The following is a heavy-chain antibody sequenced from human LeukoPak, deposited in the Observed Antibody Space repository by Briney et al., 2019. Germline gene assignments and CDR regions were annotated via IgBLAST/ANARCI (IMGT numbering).Heavy chain of an antibody. J-gene: IGHJ4*02. D-gene: IGHD1-7*01. CDR3: ARAPPQYNWNYYFDY. CDR2: IYTSGST. CDR1: GGSISSYY. Sequence: SETLSLTCTVSGGSISSYYWSWIRQPAGKGLEWIGRIYTSGSTNYNPSLKSRVTMSVDTSKNQFSLKLSSVTAADTAVYYCARAPPQYNWNYYFDYWGQGTLVTVSS. V-gene: IGHV4-4*07.